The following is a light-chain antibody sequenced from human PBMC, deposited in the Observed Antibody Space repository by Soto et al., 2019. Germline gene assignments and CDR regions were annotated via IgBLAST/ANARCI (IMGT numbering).Light chain of an antibody. CDR1: QDISKD. J-gene: IGKJ1*01. V-gene: IGKV1-6*01. CDR2: SAT. CDR3: LQDHDYPRT. Sequence: AIQMTQSPTSLSASVGDRVIITCRASQDISKDLGWYQQKPGKAPKFLIYSATSTQSGVPSTFSGSGFGTDFTLTISGLQPEDFATYYCLQDHDYPRTFGQGTKVEF.